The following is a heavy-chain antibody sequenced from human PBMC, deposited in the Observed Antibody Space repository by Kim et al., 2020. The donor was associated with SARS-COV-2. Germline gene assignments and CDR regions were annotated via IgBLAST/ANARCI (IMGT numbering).Heavy chain of an antibody. CDR2: ISSRGYYI. J-gene: IGHJ4*02. V-gene: IGHV3-21*01. D-gene: IGHD4-4*01. CDR1: GFTFGDFT. Sequence: GGSLRLSCAASGFTFGDFTMNWVRQAPGKGLEWVSSISSRGYYIYYADSVRGRFTISRDNAQNSLYLQMSSLRAEDTALYYCERDATVNSYYVDSWGQGILDTVS. CDR3: ERDATVNSYYVDS.